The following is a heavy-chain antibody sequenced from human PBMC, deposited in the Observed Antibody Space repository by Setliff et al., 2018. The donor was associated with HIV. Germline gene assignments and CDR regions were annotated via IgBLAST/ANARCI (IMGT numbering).Heavy chain of an antibody. CDR2: VNTDGSEE. CDR3: ARPLLRTNAVYGILGSWFDS. V-gene: IGHV3-7*03. D-gene: IGHD2-8*01. CDR1: GFPSSLYW. Sequence: GGSLRLSCAASGFPSSLYWMTWVRQAPGKGLEWVANVNTDGSEEYYVDSVKGRFSISRDNAENSLYLQMNSLRVEDTAVYYCARPLLRTNAVYGILGSWFDSWGRGTLVTVSS. J-gene: IGHJ5*01.